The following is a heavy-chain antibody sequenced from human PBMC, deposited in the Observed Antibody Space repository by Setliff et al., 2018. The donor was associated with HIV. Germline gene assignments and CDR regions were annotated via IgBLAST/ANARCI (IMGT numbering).Heavy chain of an antibody. CDR2: IYTSGST. D-gene: IGHD6-19*01. CDR1: GGSIRSRSYY. CDR3: ARDRGPLYSSAGFDY. Sequence: SETLSLTCSVSGGSIRSRSYYWSWIRQPAGKGLEWIGHIYTSGSTNYSPSLKSRVTISGDTSKNQFSLRVTSVTAADTAVYYCARDRGPLYSSAGFDYWGQGTLVTVSS. V-gene: IGHV4-61*09. J-gene: IGHJ4*02.